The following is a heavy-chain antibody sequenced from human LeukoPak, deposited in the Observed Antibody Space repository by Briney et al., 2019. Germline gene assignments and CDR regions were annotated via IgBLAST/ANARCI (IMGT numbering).Heavy chain of an antibody. Sequence: SETLSLTCAVYGGSFSGYYWSLIRQPPGKGLEWIGEINHSGSTNYNPSLKSRVTISVDTSKNQFSLKLSSVTAADTAVYYCARDEYTSGWYAYWGQGTLVTVSS. V-gene: IGHV4-34*01. J-gene: IGHJ4*02. D-gene: IGHD6-19*01. CDR3: ARDEYTSGWYAY. CDR2: INHSGST. CDR1: GGSFSGYY.